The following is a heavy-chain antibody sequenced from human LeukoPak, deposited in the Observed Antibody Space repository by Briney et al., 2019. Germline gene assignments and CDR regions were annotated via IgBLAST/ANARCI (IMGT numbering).Heavy chain of an antibody. J-gene: IGHJ4*02. V-gene: IGHV4-39*02. Sequence: ASETLSLTCTVSGGSISSSSYYWGWIRQPPGKGLEWIGSIYYRGSTYYNPSLKSRVTISVDTSKNQFSLKLSSVTAADTAVYYCARDRGYSSFDYWGQGTLVTVSS. CDR1: GGSISSSSYY. D-gene: IGHD6-19*01. CDR3: ARDRGYSSFDY. CDR2: IYYRGST.